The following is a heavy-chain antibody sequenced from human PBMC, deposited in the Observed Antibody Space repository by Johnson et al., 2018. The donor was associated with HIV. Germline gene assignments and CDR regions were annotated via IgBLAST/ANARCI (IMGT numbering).Heavy chain of an antibody. CDR2: ISYDGSNK. D-gene: IGHD6-6*01. V-gene: IGHV3-30*04. CDR3: ARGGQLVAFGI. J-gene: IGHJ3*02. CDR1: GFTFSSYA. Sequence: QVQLVESGGGVVQPGRSLRLSCAASGFTFSSYAMHWVRQAPGKGLEWVAVISYDGSNKYYADSVKGRFTISRDNSKNTLYLQMNSLRAEDTAVYYCARGGQLVAFGIWGQGTMVTVSS.